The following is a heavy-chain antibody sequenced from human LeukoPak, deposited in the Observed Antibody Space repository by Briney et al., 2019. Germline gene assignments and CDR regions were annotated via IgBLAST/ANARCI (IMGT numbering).Heavy chain of an antibody. D-gene: IGHD1-26*01. Sequence: GGSLRLSCAASGFTVSSNYMSWVRQAPGKGLEWVSVIYSGGSTYYADSVKGRFTISRDNSKNTLYLQMNSLRAEDTAVYYRARDRAVGGHHAFDIWGQGTMVTVSS. V-gene: IGHV3-53*01. J-gene: IGHJ3*02. CDR2: IYSGGST. CDR3: ARDRAVGGHHAFDI. CDR1: GFTVSSNY.